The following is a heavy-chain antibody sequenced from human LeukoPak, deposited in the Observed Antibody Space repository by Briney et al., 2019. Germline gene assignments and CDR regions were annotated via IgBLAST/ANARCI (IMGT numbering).Heavy chain of an antibody. D-gene: IGHD3-10*01. Sequence: GESLRLSCAASGLTVNSNHMSWVRQAPGKGLEWVSLIYSGGSTYYADSVKGRFTISRDNSKNTLYLQMNSLRPEDTAVYYCARGFGKVSSDVFGGYTMDVWGQGTTVTVSS. J-gene: IGHJ6*02. CDR3: ARGFGKVSSDVFGGYTMDV. V-gene: IGHV3-66*02. CDR2: IYSGGST. CDR1: GLTVNSNH.